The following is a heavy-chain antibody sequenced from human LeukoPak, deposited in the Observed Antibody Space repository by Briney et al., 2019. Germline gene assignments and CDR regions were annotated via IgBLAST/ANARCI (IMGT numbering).Heavy chain of an antibody. CDR3: ARGIPLSRFDN. D-gene: IGHD5-18*01. CDR1: VGSISMGGSY. CDR2: IYTSGRT. V-gene: IGHV4-31*03. Sequence: LQTLSLTSTLSVGSISMGGSYSRSIRQHPGKGLEWIGYIYTSGRTYYNPSLKSRVTISLDTSKNQFSLKLSSVTAADTAVYYCARGIPLSRFDNWGQGTLVTVSS. J-gene: IGHJ4*02.